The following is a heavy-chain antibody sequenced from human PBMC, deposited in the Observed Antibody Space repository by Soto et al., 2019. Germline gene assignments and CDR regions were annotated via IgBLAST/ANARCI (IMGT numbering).Heavy chain of an antibody. CDR2: INPNSGGT. V-gene: IGHV1-2*02. Sequence: ASVKVSCKASGYTFTGYYMHWVRQAPGQGLEWMGWINPNSGGTNYAQKFQGRVTMTRDTSISTAYMELSRLRSDDTAVYYCARVNRKAGRRGFDPWGQGTRFTVSS. CDR1: GYTFTGYY. D-gene: IGHD2-15*01. J-gene: IGHJ5*02. CDR3: ARVNRKAGRRGFDP.